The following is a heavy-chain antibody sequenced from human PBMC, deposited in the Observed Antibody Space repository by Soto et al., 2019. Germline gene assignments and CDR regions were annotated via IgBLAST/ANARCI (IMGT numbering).Heavy chain of an antibody. J-gene: IGHJ4*01. Sequence: ASLKVSCKPSGYTFTAYYIHWVRQAPGQGLEWMGWINPNSGGTKCAQKFQGRVTTTSDTSLGTVYMELNSLTSHETAAYYCARAAGSRWFDYWG. CDR2: INPNSGGT. CDR3: ARAAGSRWFDY. CDR1: GYTFTAYY. V-gene: IGHV1-2*02.